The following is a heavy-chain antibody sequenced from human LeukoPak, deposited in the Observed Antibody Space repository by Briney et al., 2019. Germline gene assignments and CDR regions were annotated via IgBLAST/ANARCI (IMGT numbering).Heavy chain of an antibody. CDR3: ARVVGATQLDY. CDR2: MFHSGTT. Sequence: SETLSLTCTVSGYSINSNYYWAWIRPPPGKGLEWIGNMFHSGTTAYNPSLKSRVTISKDTSKNQFSLNLRFVTAADTAVYYCARVVGATQLDYWGQGILVTVSS. J-gene: IGHJ4*02. V-gene: IGHV4-38-2*02. D-gene: IGHD1-26*01. CDR1: GYSINSNYY.